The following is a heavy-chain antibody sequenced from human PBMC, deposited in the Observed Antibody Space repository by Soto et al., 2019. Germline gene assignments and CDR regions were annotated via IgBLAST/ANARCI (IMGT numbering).Heavy chain of an antibody. Sequence: GGSLRLSCAASGFLFNSHAMSWVRQAPGKGLEWVAAISGRGSSTYYLDSVKGRFIVSRDNSKNKLYLQMNGLRAEDTAVYYCAKTREGHDFWSGQITHGYFDYWGQG. CDR3: AKTREGHDFWSGQITHGYFDY. D-gene: IGHD3-3*01. CDR1: GFLFNSHA. V-gene: IGHV3-23*01. J-gene: IGHJ4*02. CDR2: ISGRGSST.